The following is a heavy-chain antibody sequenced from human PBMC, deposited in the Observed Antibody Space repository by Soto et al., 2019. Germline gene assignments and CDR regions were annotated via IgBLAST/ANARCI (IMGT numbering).Heavy chain of an antibody. J-gene: IGHJ4*02. CDR3: ARHSDTSGTFPY. V-gene: IGHV4-59*08. D-gene: IGHD3-10*01. Sequence: SETLSLTCTVSGGSISGFYWSWIRQAPGKGLEWIGYVYYSGSTNYHPSFMSRVTMSVDTSKNHFSLKLSSVTAADTAVYYCARHSDTSGTFPYWGQGTLVTVSS. CDR1: GGSISGFY. CDR2: VYYSGST.